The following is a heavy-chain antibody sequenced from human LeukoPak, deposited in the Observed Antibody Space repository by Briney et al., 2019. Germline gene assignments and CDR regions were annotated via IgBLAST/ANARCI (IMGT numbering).Heavy chain of an antibody. CDR2: ISAYNGNT. D-gene: IGHD2-15*01. J-gene: IGHJ4*02. CDR1: GYTFTSYG. V-gene: IGHV1-18*01. CDR3: ARDPDLGYCSGGSSRLDFDY. Sequence: ASVKVSCKASGYTFTSYGISWVRQAPGQGLEWMGWISAYNGNTNYAQKLQGRVTMTTDTSTSTAYMELRSLRSDDTAVYYCARDPDLGYCSGGSSRLDFDYWGQGTLVTVSS.